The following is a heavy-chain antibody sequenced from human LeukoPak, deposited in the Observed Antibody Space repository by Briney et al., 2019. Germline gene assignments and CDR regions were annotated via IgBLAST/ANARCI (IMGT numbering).Heavy chain of an antibody. Sequence: PSETLSLTCTVSGGSISSGDYYWSWIRQPPGKGLEWIGYIYYTGSTNYNPSLKSRVTMSVDTSKNQISLKLSSVTAADSAVYYCVRRVRYFGQNDYWGQGTLVTVSS. CDR1: GGSISSGDYY. V-gene: IGHV4-61*08. D-gene: IGHD3-9*01. CDR2: IYYTGST. J-gene: IGHJ4*02. CDR3: VRRVRYFGQNDY.